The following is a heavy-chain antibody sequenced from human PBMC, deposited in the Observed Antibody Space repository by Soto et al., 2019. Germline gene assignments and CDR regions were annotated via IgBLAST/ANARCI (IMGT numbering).Heavy chain of an antibody. V-gene: IGHV1-3*01. D-gene: IGHD3-10*01. J-gene: IGHJ4*02. CDR3: ARNYYRSGSYYPGGY. CDR2: INGGNGNT. CDR1: GYTFSNYV. Sequence: ASVKVSCKASGYTFSNYVMHWVRQAPGQRLEWMGWINGGNGNTKYSQKFQGRVTITRDASATTVYMELSSLRSEDTAVYYCARNYYRSGSYYPGGYWGQETLVTVS.